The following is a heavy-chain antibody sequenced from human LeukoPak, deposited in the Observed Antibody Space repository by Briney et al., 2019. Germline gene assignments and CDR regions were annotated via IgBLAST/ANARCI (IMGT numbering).Heavy chain of an antibody. J-gene: IGHJ4*02. V-gene: IGHV3-7*01. D-gene: IGHD1-26*01. CDR1: GFTFSSYW. CDR2: IKQDGYEK. Sequence: PGGSLRLSCAASGFTFSSYWMSWVRQTPEKGLEWVANIKQDGYEKYYVDSVKGRFTISRDNAKSSLYLQMDSLRVGDTAVYYCARDKIVGPTTLDYWGQGTLVTVSS. CDR3: ARDKIVGPTTLDY.